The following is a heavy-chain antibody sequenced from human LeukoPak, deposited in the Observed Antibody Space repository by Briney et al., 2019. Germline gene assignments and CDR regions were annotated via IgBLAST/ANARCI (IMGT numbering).Heavy chain of an antibody. CDR2: ISWDGGST. J-gene: IGHJ4*01. CDR1: GFTFDDYT. V-gene: IGHV3-43*01. CDR3: AKDITPSSKSGYFDY. Sequence: GGSLRLSCAASGFTFDDYTMHWVRQAPGKGLEWVSLISWDGGSTYYADSVKGRFTISRDNSKNSLYLQMNSLRTEDTALYYCAKDITPSSKSGYFDYWGHGTLVTVSS. D-gene: IGHD4-11*01.